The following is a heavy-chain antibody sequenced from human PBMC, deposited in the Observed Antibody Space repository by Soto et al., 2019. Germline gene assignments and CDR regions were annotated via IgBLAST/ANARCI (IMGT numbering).Heavy chain of an antibody. CDR1: GFSFGSYS. D-gene: IGHD2-2*01. Sequence: EVQLVESGGGLVQPGGSLRLSCEASGFSFGSYSMNWVRQAPGKGLEWVSFISGRGTTTYYADSVKGRFTVSRDNAKNSLSLEVKSLRDVDTAVYYCARLGYCSIATCKSSFYHYGMYVWCQGTTVAVSS. CDR2: ISGRGTTT. J-gene: IGHJ6*02. V-gene: IGHV3-48*02. CDR3: ARLGYCSIATCKSSFYHYGMYV.